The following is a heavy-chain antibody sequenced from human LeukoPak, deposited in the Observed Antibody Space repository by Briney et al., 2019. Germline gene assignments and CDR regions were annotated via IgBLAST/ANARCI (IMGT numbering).Heavy chain of an antibody. CDR2: ISGSGGST. V-gene: IGHV3-23*01. CDR3: AKDFRLRSGSYFDY. J-gene: IGHJ4*02. D-gene: IGHD3-16*01. CDR1: GFTFSSYA. Sequence: GGSLRLSCAASGFTFSSYAMSWVRQAPGKGLGWVSAISGSGGSTYYADSVKGRFTISRDNSKNTLYLQMNSLRAEDTAVYYCAKDFRLRSGSYFDYWGQGTLVTVSS.